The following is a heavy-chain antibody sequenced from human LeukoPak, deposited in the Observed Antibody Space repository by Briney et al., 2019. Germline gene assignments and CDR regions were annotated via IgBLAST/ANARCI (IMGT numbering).Heavy chain of an antibody. CDR1: GSSITSYW. V-gene: IGHV5-51*01. D-gene: IGHD6-19*01. CDR2: IYTGDSDT. CDR3: ARQGPEYSSGWYTADY. J-gene: IGHJ4*02. Sequence: PGAPLNISCNGSGSSITSYWIGCVRQIPGKGQEWMGIIYTGDSDTRYSPSFQSQVTISADKSISTAYLQWISLKASDAAMDYCARQGPEYSSGWYTADYWGQGTLVTVSS.